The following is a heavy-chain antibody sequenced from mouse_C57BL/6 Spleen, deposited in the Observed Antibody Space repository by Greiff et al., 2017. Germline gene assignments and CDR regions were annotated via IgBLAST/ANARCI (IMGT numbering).Heavy chain of an antibody. J-gene: IGHJ1*03. CDR2: INPSTGGT. V-gene: IGHV1-43*01. Sequence: EVQLQQSGPELVKPGASVKISCKASGYSFTGYYMHWVKQSSEKSLEWIGEINPSTGGTSYNQKFKGKATLTVDKSSSTAYMQLQRLTSEDSAVYYCARRDYGSSYGYWYFDVWGTGTTVTVSS. CDR1: GYSFTGYY. D-gene: IGHD1-1*01. CDR3: ARRDYGSSYGYWYFDV.